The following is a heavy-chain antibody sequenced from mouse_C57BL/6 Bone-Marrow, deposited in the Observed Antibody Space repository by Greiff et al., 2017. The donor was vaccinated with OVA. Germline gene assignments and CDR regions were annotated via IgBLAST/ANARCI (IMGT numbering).Heavy chain of an antibody. CDR3: AREKIYYYGSSYAY. Sequence: QVQLQQSGAELARPGASVKLSCKASGYTFTSYGISWVKQRTGQGLEWIGEIYPRSGNTYYNEKFKGKATLTADKSSSTAYMELRSLTSEDSAVYFCAREKIYYYGSSYAYWGQGTTLTVSS. CDR1: GYTFTSYG. J-gene: IGHJ2*01. V-gene: IGHV1-81*01. D-gene: IGHD1-1*01. CDR2: IYPRSGNT.